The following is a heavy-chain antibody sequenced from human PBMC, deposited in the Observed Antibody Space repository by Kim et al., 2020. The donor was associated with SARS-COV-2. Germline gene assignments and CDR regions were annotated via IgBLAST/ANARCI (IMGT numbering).Heavy chain of an antibody. CDR1: GYTFTSYG. CDR2: ISPYNGNT. D-gene: IGHD5-18*01. J-gene: IGHJ4*02. Sequence: ASVKVSCKASGYTFTSYGISWVRQAPGQGLEWMGWISPYNGNTNYAQKFQGRATMTTDTSTSTAYMELRSLRSDDTAVYYCARGGVQIWSQYYFDYWGQGTLVTVSS. CDR3: ARGGVQIWSQYYFDY. V-gene: IGHV1-18*01.